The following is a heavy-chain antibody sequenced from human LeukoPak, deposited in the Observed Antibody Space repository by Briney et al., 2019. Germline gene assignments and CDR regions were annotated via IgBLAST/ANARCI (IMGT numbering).Heavy chain of an antibody. D-gene: IGHD3-3*01. CDR3: ARDFLYYDFWSGYPIPA. J-gene: IGHJ4*02. V-gene: IGHV3-48*02. CDR2: ISSSSSTI. Sequence: GGSLRLSCAASGFTFSSYSMNWVRQAPGKGLEWVSYISSSSSTIYYADSVKGRFTISRDNAKNSLYLQMNSLRDEDTAVYYCARDFLYYDFWSGYPIPAWGQGTLVTVSS. CDR1: GFTFSSYS.